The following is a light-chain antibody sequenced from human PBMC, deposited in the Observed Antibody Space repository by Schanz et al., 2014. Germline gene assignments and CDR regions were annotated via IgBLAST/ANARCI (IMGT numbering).Light chain of an antibody. CDR3: SSYTSSNTVV. J-gene: IGLJ3*02. CDR1: SSDIGSYNY. V-gene: IGLV2-14*01. Sequence: QSALTQPASVSGSPGQSITISCTGTSSDIGSYNYVSWYQQYPGEAPKLIIYDVTYRPSGVSHRFSGSKSGNTASLTISGLLAEDEADYYCSSYTSSNTVVFGGGTKLTVL. CDR2: DVT.